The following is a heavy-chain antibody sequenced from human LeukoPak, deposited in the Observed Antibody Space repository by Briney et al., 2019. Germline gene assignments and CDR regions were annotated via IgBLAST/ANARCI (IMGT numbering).Heavy chain of an antibody. Sequence: SETLSPTCAVYGGSFSGYYWSWIRQPPGKGLEWIGEINHSGSTNYNPSLKSRVTISVDTSKNQFSLKLSSVTAADTAVYYCARAIIAVAGTVSYYFDYWGQGTLVTVSS. CDR2: INHSGST. D-gene: IGHD6-19*01. CDR1: GGSFSGYY. V-gene: IGHV4-34*01. J-gene: IGHJ4*02. CDR3: ARAIIAVAGTVSYYFDY.